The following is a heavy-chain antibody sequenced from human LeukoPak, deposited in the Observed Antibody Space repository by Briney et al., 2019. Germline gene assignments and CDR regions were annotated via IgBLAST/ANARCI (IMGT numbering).Heavy chain of an antibody. CDR2: FDPEDGET. D-gene: IGHD3-10*01. J-gene: IGHJ3*02. CDR1: GYTLTELS. Sequence: ASVKVSCKVSGYTLTELSMHWVRQAPGKGLEWMGGFDPEDGETIYAQKFQGRVTMTEDTSTDTAHMELSSLRSEDTAVYYCATDRVVVAGGSGIHDAFDIWGQGTMVTVSS. V-gene: IGHV1-24*01. CDR3: ATDRVVVAGGSGIHDAFDI.